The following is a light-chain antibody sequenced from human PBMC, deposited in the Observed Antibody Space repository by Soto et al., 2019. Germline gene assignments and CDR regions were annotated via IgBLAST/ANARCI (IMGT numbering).Light chain of an antibody. CDR3: ILALHTAVT. CDR1: QSLLHSNGYNY. V-gene: IGKV2-28*01. Sequence: DIVMTQSPLSLPVTPGEPASISCRSSQSLLHSNGYNYLDWYLQKPGQSPQLLIYLGSNRASGVPDRFSGSGSGTDFTLKISRVEAEDVGVYYRILALHTAVTFGQGTKLEIK. J-gene: IGKJ2*01. CDR2: LGS.